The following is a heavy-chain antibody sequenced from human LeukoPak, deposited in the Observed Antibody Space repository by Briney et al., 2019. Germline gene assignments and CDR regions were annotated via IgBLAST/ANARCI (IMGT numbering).Heavy chain of an antibody. Sequence: SETLSLTCAVSGGSISSGGYSWSWIRQPPGEGLEWIGYIYHSGSTYYNPSLKRRVTISVGRSKNQFSLKLSSVTAADTAVYYCARGVREYYYDSSGCWNWFDPWGQGTLVTVSS. CDR2: IYHSGST. CDR1: GGSISSGGYS. V-gene: IGHV4-30-2*01. D-gene: IGHD3-22*01. J-gene: IGHJ5*02. CDR3: ARGVREYYYDSSGCWNWFDP.